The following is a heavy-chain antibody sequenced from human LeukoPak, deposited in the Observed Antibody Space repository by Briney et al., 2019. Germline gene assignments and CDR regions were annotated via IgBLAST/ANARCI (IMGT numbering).Heavy chain of an antibody. J-gene: IGHJ4*02. CDR2: ISNSGGTI. D-gene: IGHD4-11*01. V-gene: IGHV3-11*01. Sequence: GGSLRLSCAASGFTFSDYYMTWIRQAPGKGLEWVSYISNSGGTIYYTDSVKGRFTISRDNAKNSLYLQMNSLRAEDTAVYYCARRYSNSFDYWGQGTLSPSPQ. CDR3: ARRYSNSFDY. CDR1: GFTFSDYY.